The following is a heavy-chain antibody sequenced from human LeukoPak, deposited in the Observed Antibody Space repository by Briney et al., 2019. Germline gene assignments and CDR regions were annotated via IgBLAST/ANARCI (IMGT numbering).Heavy chain of an antibody. D-gene: IGHD1-7*01. CDR3: ARVPSYRLELRYFDY. CDR1: GGSFSGYY. J-gene: IGHJ4*02. CDR2: INHSGST. V-gene: IGHV4-34*01. Sequence: SETLSLTCAVYGGSFSGYYWSWIRQPPGKGLEWIGEINHSGSTNYNPSLKSRVTISVDTSKNQFSLKLSSVTAADTAVYYCARVPSYRLELRYFDYWGQGTLVTASS.